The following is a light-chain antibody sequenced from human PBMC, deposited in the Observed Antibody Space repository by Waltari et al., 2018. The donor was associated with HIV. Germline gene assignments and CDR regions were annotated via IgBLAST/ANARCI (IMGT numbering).Light chain of an antibody. V-gene: IGLV2-8*01. J-gene: IGLJ2*01. CDR2: EVS. CDR1: SRDVGGYNY. CDR3: SSFAGTNDVI. Sequence: QSALTQPPSASGSPGQSVTISCTGTSRDVGGYNYVPWYQQHPVKPPKLMIYEVSQRPSGVPDRFSGSKSGNTASLTVSGLQAEDEANYYCSSFAGTNDVIFGGGTKLTVL.